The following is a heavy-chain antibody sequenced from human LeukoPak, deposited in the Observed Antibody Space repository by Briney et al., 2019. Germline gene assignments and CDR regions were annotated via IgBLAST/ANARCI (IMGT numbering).Heavy chain of an antibody. Sequence: GASVKVSCKASGGTFSSYAISRVRQAPGQGLEWMGRIIPILGIANYAQKFQGRVTITADKSTSTAYMELSSLRSEDTAVYYCARDFERYYGFWSGYSAFDYWGQGTLVTVSS. J-gene: IGHJ4*02. D-gene: IGHD3-3*01. CDR3: ARDFERYYGFWSGYSAFDY. CDR2: IIPILGIA. CDR1: GGTFSSYA. V-gene: IGHV1-69*04.